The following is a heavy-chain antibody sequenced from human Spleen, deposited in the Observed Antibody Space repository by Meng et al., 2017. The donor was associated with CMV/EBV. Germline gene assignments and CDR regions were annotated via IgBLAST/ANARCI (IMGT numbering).Heavy chain of an antibody. V-gene: IGHV3-53*05. CDR3: ARSRATIYYFDS. CDR1: GFTVSSNY. J-gene: IGHJ4*02. D-gene: IGHD5-24*01. CDR2: IYSGGST. Sequence: GGSLRLSCAASGFTVSSNYTSWVRQAPGKGLEWVSVIYSGGSTYYADSVKGRFTVSRDNSKNTLYLQMNSLRAEDTAVYFCARSRATIYYFDSWGQGTLVTVSS.